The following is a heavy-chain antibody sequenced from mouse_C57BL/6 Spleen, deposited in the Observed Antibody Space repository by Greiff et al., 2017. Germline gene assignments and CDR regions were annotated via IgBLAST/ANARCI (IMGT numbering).Heavy chain of an antibody. V-gene: IGHV1-52*01. CDR2: IDPSDSET. Sequence: QVHVKQPGAELVRPGSSVKLSCKASGYTFTSYWMHWVKQRPIQGLEWIGNIDPSDSETPYNQKFKDKATFTVDKSSSTAYMQLSSLTSEDSAVYYCARGARYWYFDVWGTGTTVTVSS. CDR1: GYTFTSYW. J-gene: IGHJ1*03. CDR3: ARGARYWYFDV.